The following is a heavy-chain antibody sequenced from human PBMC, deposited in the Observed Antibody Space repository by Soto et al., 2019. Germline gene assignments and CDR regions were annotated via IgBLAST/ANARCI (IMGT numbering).Heavy chain of an antibody. D-gene: IGHD6-13*01. Sequence: GASVKVSCKASGYTFTSYDINWVRQATGQGLEWMGWMNPNSGNTGYAQKFQGRVTMTRNTSISTAYMELSSLRSEDTAVYYCASFNIAAAGTGYYYYGMDVWGQGTTVTVSS. J-gene: IGHJ6*02. CDR2: MNPNSGNT. CDR3: ASFNIAAAGTGYYYYGMDV. V-gene: IGHV1-8*01. CDR1: GYTFTSYD.